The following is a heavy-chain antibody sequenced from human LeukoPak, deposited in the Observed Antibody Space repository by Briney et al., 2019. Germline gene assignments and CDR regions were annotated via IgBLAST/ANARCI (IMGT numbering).Heavy chain of an antibody. CDR2: ISGSGYNT. CDR1: GFAFDTYG. D-gene: IGHD6-13*01. J-gene: IGHJ6*02. Sequence: GGSLRLSCAASGFAFDTYGMTWARQAPGKGLEWVSSISGSGYNTYYADSVKGRFTISRDNSKNTLYLQMNSLRAEDTAVYYCARDWTKSSSWYNSYYYYGMDVWGQGTTVTVSS. V-gene: IGHV3-23*01. CDR3: ARDWTKSSSWYNSYYYYGMDV.